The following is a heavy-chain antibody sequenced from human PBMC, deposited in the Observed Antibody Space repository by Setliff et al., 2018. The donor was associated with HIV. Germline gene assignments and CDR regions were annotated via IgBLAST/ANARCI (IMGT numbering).Heavy chain of an antibody. Sequence: PGESLKISCAASGFSFGAYAMSWVRQAPGKGLEWVSVMSGSGDTTYYADSVKGRFTISRDNSKNTVYLQMNSLRAGDTAVYYCAKTFYYDSSGNHNFEYWGQGTLVTVSS. CDR3: AKTFYYDSSGNHNFEY. CDR1: GFSFGAYA. CDR2: MSGSGDTT. V-gene: IGHV3-23*01. J-gene: IGHJ4*02. D-gene: IGHD3-22*01.